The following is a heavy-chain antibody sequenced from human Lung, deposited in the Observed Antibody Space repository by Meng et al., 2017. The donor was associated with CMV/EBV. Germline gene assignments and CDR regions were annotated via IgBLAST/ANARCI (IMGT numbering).Heavy chain of an antibody. Sequence: GGSXRLXCAASGFSFAAYNIHWVRQAPGKGLEWVRIIKNDGGNDEKYYADSVMGRFTISGDISKNTVYLQMNSLKPEDTAVYYCAKDFKGHFTMDVWGQGXTVTVSS. CDR2: IKNDGGNDEK. V-gene: IGHV3-30*02. CDR1: GFSFAAYN. CDR3: AKDFKGHFTMDV. J-gene: IGHJ6*02.